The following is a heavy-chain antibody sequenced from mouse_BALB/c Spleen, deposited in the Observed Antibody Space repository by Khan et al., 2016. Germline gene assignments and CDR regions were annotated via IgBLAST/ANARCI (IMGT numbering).Heavy chain of an antibody. Sequence: EVKLEESGPSLVKPSQTLSLTCSVTGDSITSGFWNWIRKFPGNKLEYMGYIDYSGNTYYNPSLKSRISITRDTSKNQHYLQLNSVTTEDTATYYCASVCDDFYYSMDYWGQGTSVTVSS. CDR1: GDSITSGF. J-gene: IGHJ4*01. D-gene: IGHD2-3*01. CDR2: IDYSGNT. V-gene: IGHV3-8*02. CDR3: ASVCDDFYYSMDY.